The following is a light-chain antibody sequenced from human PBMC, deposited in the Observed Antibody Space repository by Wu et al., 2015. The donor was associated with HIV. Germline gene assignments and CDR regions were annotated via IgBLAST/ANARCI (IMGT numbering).Light chain of an antibody. V-gene: IGKV3-20*01. CDR3: QQYGSSPFT. CDR1: QSVTNNF. J-gene: IGKJ3*01. CDR2: GAS. Sequence: EIVLTQSPGTLSLSPGERATLSCRASQSVTNNFLAWYQQKPGQAPRLLISGASSRATDIPDRFSGSGSGTDFILTISRLEPEDFAVYYCQQYGSSPFTFGPGTKVDIK.